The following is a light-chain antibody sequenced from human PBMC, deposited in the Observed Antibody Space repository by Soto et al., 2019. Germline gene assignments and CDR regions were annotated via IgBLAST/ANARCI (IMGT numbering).Light chain of an antibody. Sequence: EIVLTQSPGTLSLSPGERATLSCRASQRVSSSYLAWYQQKPDQAPRLLIYGASSKATGIPDRFSGSGSGTDFTLTVSRLEPEDVAVYYSQQYGSSPYTFGQGTKLEIK. CDR1: QRVSSSY. J-gene: IGKJ2*01. CDR3: QQYGSSPYT. V-gene: IGKV3-20*01. CDR2: GAS.